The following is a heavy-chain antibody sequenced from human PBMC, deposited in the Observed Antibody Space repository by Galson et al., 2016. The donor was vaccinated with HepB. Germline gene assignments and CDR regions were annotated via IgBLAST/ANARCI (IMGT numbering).Heavy chain of an antibody. CDR3: AREGNWSWHTYGMDV. CDR2: IYYSGST. J-gene: IGHJ6*04. Sequence: TLSLTCTVSGGSISSGGFYWSWIRQHPGKGLEWIGYIYYSGSTYYNPSLKSRVTTSVDTSKNQFSLKLSSVTAADTAVYYCAREGNWSWHTYGMDVWGKGTTVTVSS. V-gene: IGHV4-31*03. D-gene: IGHD1-1*01. CDR1: GGSISSGGFY.